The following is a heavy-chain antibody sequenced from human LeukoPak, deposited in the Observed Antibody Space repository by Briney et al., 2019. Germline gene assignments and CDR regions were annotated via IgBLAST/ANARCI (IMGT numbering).Heavy chain of an antibody. CDR2: ISGSGGST. Sequence: GGSLRLSCAASGFTFSSYAMSWVRQAPGKGLELVSAISGSGGSTYYADSVKGRFTISRDNSKNTLYLQMNSLRAEDTALYYCAKDRYEYSSSSDYWGQGTLVTVSS. D-gene: IGHD6-6*01. CDR1: GFTFSSYA. J-gene: IGHJ4*02. V-gene: IGHV3-23*01. CDR3: AKDRYEYSSSSDY.